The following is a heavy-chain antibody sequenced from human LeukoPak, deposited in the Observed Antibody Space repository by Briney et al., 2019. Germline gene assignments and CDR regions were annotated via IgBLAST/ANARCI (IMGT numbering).Heavy chain of an antibody. J-gene: IGHJ4*02. CDR2: ISGSGDST. CDR1: GFTLSSYA. Sequence: QTGGSLILSCAASGFTLSSYAMTWVRQAPGKGPEWVSDISGSGDSTHYADSVKGRFTISRDNSKNTLFLQMNSLRVEDTALYYCVKGGWGIYRDYWGQGTQVTVSS. D-gene: IGHD3-16*01. V-gene: IGHV3-23*01. CDR3: VKGGWGIYRDY.